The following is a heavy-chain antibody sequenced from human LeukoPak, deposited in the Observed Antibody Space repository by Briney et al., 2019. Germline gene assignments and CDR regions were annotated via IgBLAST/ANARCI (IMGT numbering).Heavy chain of an antibody. CDR1: GHSIISGYY. V-gene: IGHV4-38-2*02. D-gene: IGHD3-22*01. CDR3: ARDRHYDSSGYHNFDY. Sequence: SETLSLTCTVSGHSIISGYYWGWIRQPPGKGLEWIGSIYHSGSTYYNPSLKSRVTISVDTSKNQFSLKLSSVTAADTAVYYCARDRHYDSSGYHNFDYWGQGTLVTVSS. CDR2: IYHSGST. J-gene: IGHJ4*02.